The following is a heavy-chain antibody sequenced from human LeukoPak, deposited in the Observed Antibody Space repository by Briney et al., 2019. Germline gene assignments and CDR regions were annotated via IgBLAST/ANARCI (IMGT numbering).Heavy chain of an antibody. Sequence: GGSLRLSCAASGFTFSSYGMHWVRQAPGKGLEWVAVIWYDGSNKYYADSVKGRFTISRDNSKNTLYLQMNSLRAEDTAVYYCARDGEGDCSSTSCPYYYYYGMDVWGQGTTVTVSS. D-gene: IGHD2-2*01. CDR1: GFTFSSYG. CDR3: ARDGEGDCSSTSCPYYYYYGMDV. CDR2: IWYDGSNK. J-gene: IGHJ6*02. V-gene: IGHV3-33*08.